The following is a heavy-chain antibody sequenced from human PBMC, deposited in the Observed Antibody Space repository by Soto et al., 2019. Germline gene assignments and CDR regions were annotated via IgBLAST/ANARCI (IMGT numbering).Heavy chain of an antibody. CDR2: MNPSGSNT. Sequence: GASVKVSCKASGYTFPIDDINWVRQTIGQGLEFMGWMNPSGSNTGYAQKFQGRATFTWNTPTSTAYMDLSGLRSEDTAVYYCARYRTKVPVAFDVRGQGTMVTVPS. J-gene: IGHJ3*01. D-gene: IGHD3-16*02. V-gene: IGHV1-8*01. CDR1: GYTFPIDD. CDR3: ARYRTKVPVAFDV.